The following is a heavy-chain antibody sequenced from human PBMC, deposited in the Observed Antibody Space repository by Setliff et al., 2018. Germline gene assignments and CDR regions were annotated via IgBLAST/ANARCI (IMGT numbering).Heavy chain of an antibody. D-gene: IGHD3-3*01. CDR3: ASGGFPYYDFLSGYSGGDYYYYMDV. CDR1: GFTFSSYW. CDR2: IKQDGSEK. J-gene: IGHJ6*03. Sequence: GGSLRLSCAASGFTFSSYWMSWVRQAPGKGLEWVATIKQDGSEKYYVDSVKGRFTICRDNAKNSLYLQMNSLRAEDTAVYYCASGGFPYYDFLSGYSGGDYYYYMDVWGKGTTVTVSS. V-gene: IGHV3-7*01.